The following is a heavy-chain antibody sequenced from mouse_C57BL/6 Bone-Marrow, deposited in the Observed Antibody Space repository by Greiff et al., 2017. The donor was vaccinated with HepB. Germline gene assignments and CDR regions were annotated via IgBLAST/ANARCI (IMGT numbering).Heavy chain of an antibody. CDR2: IYPRSGNT. J-gene: IGHJ2*01. D-gene: IGHD2-4*01. CDR1: GYTFTSYG. V-gene: IGHV1-81*01. CDR3: AYYDYDPYYFDY. Sequence: VQGVESGAELARPGASVKLSCKASGYTFTSYGISWVKQRTGQGLEWIGEIYPRSGNTYYNEKFKGKATLTADKSSSTAYMELRSLTSEDSAVYFCAYYDYDPYYFDYWGQGTTLTVSS.